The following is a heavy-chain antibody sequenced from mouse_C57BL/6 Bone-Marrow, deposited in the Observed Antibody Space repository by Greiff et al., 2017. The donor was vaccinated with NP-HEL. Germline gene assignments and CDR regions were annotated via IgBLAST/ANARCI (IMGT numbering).Heavy chain of an antibody. CDR1: GFTFSDYY. Sequence: EVHLVESGGGLVQPGGSLKLSCAASGFTFSDYYMYWVRQTPEKRLEWVAYISNGGGSTYYPDTVKGRFTISRDNAKNTLYLQMSRLKSEDTAMYYCARYGSSRYYFDYWGQGTTLTVSS. CDR2: ISNGGGST. D-gene: IGHD1-1*01. J-gene: IGHJ2*01. V-gene: IGHV5-12*01. CDR3: ARYGSSRYYFDY.